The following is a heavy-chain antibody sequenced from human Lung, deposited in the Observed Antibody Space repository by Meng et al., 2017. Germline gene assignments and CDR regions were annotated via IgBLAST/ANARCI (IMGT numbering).Heavy chain of an antibody. CDR3: SRDSYGYCNSTSCYRKGQYYYYYGMDV. J-gene: IGHJ6*02. CDR1: GYTFISYY. D-gene: IGHD2-2*01. Sequence: ASVKVSCKASGYTFISYYMHWVRQAPGQGLEWMGIINPSGGSTSYAQKFQGRVTMTRDTSTSTAYMELSSLRSEDTAVYYCSRDSYGYCNSTSCYRKGQYYYYYGMDVWGQGTTVTVSS. V-gene: IGHV1-46*01. CDR2: INPSGGST.